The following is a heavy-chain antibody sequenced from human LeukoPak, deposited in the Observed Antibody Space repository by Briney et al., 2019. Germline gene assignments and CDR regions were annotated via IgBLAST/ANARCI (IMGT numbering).Heavy chain of an antibody. D-gene: IGHD1-14*01. CDR3: ARSELHYYYYYMDA. CDR1: GGTFSSYA. Sequence: SVKVSCKASGGTFSSYAISWVRQAPGQGLEWMGGIIPTFGTANYAQKFQGRVTITTDESTSTAYMELSSLRSEDTAVYYCARSELHYYYYYMDAWGKGTTVTVSS. CDR2: IIPTFGTA. J-gene: IGHJ6*03. V-gene: IGHV1-69*05.